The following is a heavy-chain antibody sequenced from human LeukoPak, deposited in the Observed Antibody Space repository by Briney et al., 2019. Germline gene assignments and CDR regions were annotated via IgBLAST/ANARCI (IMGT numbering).Heavy chain of an antibody. CDR3: ARVNYDV. D-gene: IGHD3-22*01. V-gene: IGHV4-4*07. Sequence: SETLSLTCTVSGDSISSSYWSWIRQPAGKGLEWIGRISASGNTNYNPSLQSRVTMSVDTSENKFSLNLDSVTAADTALYYCARVNYDVWGQGTLVTVS. J-gene: IGHJ4*02. CDR1: GDSISSSY. CDR2: ISASGNT.